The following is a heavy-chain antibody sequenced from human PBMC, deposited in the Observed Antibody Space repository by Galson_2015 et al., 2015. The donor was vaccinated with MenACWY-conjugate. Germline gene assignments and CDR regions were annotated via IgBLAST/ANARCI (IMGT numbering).Heavy chain of an antibody. V-gene: IGHV3-30*18. CDR3: AKPGGVAVADNDAFVI. CDR2: IISDGSNK. Sequence: SLRLSCAASGFTFSNYGMHWVRQAPGKGLEWVAVIISDGSNKYYADSVKGRFTVSRDNSKNTLYLQMSSLRDEDTAVYYCAKPGGVAVADNDAFVIWGQGTVVSVSS. D-gene: IGHD6-19*01. J-gene: IGHJ3*02. CDR1: GFTFSNYG.